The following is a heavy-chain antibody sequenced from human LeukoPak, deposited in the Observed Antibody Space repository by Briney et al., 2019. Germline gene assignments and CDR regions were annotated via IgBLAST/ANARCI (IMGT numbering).Heavy chain of an antibody. CDR1: GFTFSSYS. J-gene: IGHJ4*02. Sequence: GGSLRLSCAASGFTFSSYSMNWVRQAPGKGLEWVSSISSSSNYIYYADPVKGRFTISRDNAKNSLYLQMNSLRAEDTAVYYCAREDATYYYDSSGYYAYWGQGTLVTVSS. CDR3: AREDATYYYDSSGYYAY. CDR2: ISSSSNYI. V-gene: IGHV3-21*01. D-gene: IGHD3-22*01.